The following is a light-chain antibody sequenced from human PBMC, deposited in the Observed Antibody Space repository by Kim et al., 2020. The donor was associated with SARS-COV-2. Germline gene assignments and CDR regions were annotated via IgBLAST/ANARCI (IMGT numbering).Light chain of an antibody. CDR3: ETWDSKTRV. CDR1: SGHNDYI. Sequence: QLVLTQSSSASASLGSSVKLTCTLSSGHNDYIIAWHQQQPGKAPRYLMKVEGSGSYNKGSGVPDRFSGSRSGADRYLTISNLQSGDEADYYCETWDSKTRVFDGGTQLTVL. J-gene: IGLJ3*02. CDR2: VEGSGSY. V-gene: IGLV4-60*03.